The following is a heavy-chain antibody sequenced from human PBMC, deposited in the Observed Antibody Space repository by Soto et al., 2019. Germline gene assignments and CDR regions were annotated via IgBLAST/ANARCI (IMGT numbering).Heavy chain of an antibody. V-gene: IGHV3-48*02. CDR3: ARDHRWAFDS. CDR1: GFTFDSYA. Sequence: EVQLVESGGGLVQPGGNLRLSCVASGFTFDSYAMNWVRQAPGKGLEWLSYIGLNSGTIEYSDSVEGRFTISRDDGKSSLYLRMNSCGDEVTAVYFCARDHRWAFDSWGRGSLVTVTP. J-gene: IGHJ4*02. CDR2: IGLNSGTI. D-gene: IGHD3-16*01.